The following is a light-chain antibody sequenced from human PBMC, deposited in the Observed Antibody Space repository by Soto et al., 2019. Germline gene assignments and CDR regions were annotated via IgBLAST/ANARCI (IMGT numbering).Light chain of an antibody. V-gene: IGKV1-5*03. Sequence: DTPMTQSPATLSASVGDRVTIPCRASQSLNIWLAWYQQKPGRAPKLLIYQASTLASGVPSRFSGSGSGSEFTLTISSLQPDDFATYYCQQYNSYSLTFGQGTKVDI. CDR1: QSLNIW. CDR3: QQYNSYSLT. J-gene: IGKJ1*01. CDR2: QAS.